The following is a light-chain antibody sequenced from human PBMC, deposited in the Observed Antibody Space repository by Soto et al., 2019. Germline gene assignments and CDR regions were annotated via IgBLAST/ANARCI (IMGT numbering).Light chain of an antibody. CDR2: DND. J-gene: IGLJ2*01. CDR1: XSNIGNNY. V-gene: IGLV1-51*01. Sequence: QSVLTQPPSVSAAPGQKVTISCSGSXSNIGNNYVFWYQQLPGTAPKLLIYDNDKRPSGIPDRFSGSKSGTSATLGITGLQTGDEADYYCATWDRSLSVGVFGGGTQLTVL. CDR3: ATWDRSLSVGV.